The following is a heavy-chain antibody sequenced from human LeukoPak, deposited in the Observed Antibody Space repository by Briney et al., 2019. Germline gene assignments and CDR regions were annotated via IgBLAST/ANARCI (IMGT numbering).Heavy chain of an antibody. CDR2: IYSGGST. Sequence: PGGSLRLSCAASGFTFSSNYMSWVRQAPGKGLEWVSVIYSGGSTYYADSVKGRFTISRDNSKNTLYLQMNSLRAEDTAVYYCARAMTTVTVSRAFDIWGQGTMVTVSS. CDR1: GFTFSSNY. J-gene: IGHJ3*02. V-gene: IGHV3-53*01. D-gene: IGHD4-17*01. CDR3: ARAMTTVTVSRAFDI.